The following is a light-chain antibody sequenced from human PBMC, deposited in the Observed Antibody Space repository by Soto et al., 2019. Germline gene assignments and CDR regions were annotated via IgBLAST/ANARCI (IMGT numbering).Light chain of an antibody. Sequence: SVLTLPASVSGSRGQPITISCTGTSSDVGGYNYVSWYQQHPGKAPKLMIYDVSNRPSGVSNRFSGSKSGNTASLTISGLQAEDEADYYCSSYTSSSSYVFGTGTKVTVL. CDR1: SSDVGGYNY. CDR3: SSYTSSSSYV. J-gene: IGLJ1*01. CDR2: DVS. V-gene: IGLV2-14*01.